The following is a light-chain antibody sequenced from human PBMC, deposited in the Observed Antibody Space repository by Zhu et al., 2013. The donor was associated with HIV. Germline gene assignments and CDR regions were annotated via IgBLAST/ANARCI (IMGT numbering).Light chain of an antibody. CDR2: GSS. CDR3: QQYNNWPRT. Sequence: ELVLTQSPGTLSLSPGERATLSCRASQSVTSSYLAWYQQKPGQAPRLLIYGSSTRATGIPARFSGSGSGTEFTLTINSLQSEDFAVYYCQQYNNWPRTFGQGTKVEIK. V-gene: IGKV3-15*01. J-gene: IGKJ1*01. CDR1: QSVTSSY.